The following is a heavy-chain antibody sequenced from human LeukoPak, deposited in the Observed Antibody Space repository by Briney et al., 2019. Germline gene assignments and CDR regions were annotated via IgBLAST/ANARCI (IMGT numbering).Heavy chain of an antibody. D-gene: IGHD5-24*01. Sequence: SETLSLTCTVSSGSISNYWIWFRQPPAEDVEYIGHIFYTVPSDYNPSLKIRVTITVATSKSQFSLKLVPLTAADTAVYYCARVEMATIKAFDIWGQGTMVTVSS. CDR1: SGSISNY. CDR2: IFYTVPS. CDR3: ARVEMATIKAFDI. J-gene: IGHJ3*02. V-gene: IGHV4-59*12.